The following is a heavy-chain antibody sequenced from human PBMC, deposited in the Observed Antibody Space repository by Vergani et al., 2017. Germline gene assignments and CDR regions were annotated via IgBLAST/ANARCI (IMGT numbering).Heavy chain of an antibody. J-gene: IGHJ6*03. D-gene: IGHD2-2*02. CDR3: AKRAEDIVVVPAAIAPYYYYYMDV. CDR1: GFTFSSYA. CDR2: ISGSGGST. V-gene: IGHV3-23*01. Sequence: EVQLLESGGGLVQPGGSLRLSCEASGFTFSSYAMSWVRQAPGKGLEWVSAISGSGGSTYYADSVKGRFTISRDNSKNTLYLQMNSLRAEDTAVYYCAKRAEDIVVVPAAIAPYYYYYMDVWGKXP.